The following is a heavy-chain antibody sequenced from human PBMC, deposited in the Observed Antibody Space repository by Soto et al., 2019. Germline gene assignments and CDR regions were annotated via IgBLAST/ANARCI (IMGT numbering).Heavy chain of an antibody. V-gene: IGHV5-10-1*01. CDR3: ARLIVSPGSGYRYFHSMDV. CDR2: IDPSDSYT. D-gene: IGHD2-8*01. Sequence: EVLLVQSGAEVRKPGESLRISCKGSGYTFTHYGIVRVRQMPGKGLEWMGRIDPSDSYTKYSPPFQGHVTLSADKSVNTVYLQWDSLTASDTAVYYCARLIVSPGSGYRYFHSMDVWGQGTTVIVSS. J-gene: IGHJ6*02. CDR1: GYTFTHYG.